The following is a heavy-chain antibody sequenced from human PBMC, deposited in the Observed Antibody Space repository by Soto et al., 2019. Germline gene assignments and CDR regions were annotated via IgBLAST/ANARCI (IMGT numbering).Heavy chain of an antibody. CDR2: IYYSGST. V-gene: IGHV4-61*08. J-gene: IGHJ4*02. CDR1: GGSISSGGYS. D-gene: IGHD6-13*01. CDR3: ARHGRIAAAGGVDY. Sequence: SSETMSLTCAVAGGSISSGGYSWSWIRQPPGKGLEWIGYIYYSGSTNYNPSLKSRVTISVDTSKNQFSLKLSSVTAADTAVYYCARHGRIAAAGGVDYWGQGTLVTVSS.